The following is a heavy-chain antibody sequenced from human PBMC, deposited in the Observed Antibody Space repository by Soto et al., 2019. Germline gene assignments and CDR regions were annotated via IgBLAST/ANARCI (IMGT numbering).Heavy chain of an antibody. V-gene: IGHV4-39*01. CDR3: ARGDRYSSGWFPFDY. D-gene: IGHD6-19*01. CDR2: IYYSGST. Sequence: SETLSLTCTVSGGSISSTGYYWGWIRQPPGKGLEWIGGIYYSGSTYYTASLQGRFTISRDNSKNTLYLQMNSLRAEDTAVYYCARGDRYSSGWFPFDYWGQGTLVTVSS. CDR1: GGSISSTGYY. J-gene: IGHJ4*02.